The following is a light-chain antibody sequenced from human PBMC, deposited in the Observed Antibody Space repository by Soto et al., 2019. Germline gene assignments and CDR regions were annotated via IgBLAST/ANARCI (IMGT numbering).Light chain of an antibody. V-gene: IGLV3-21*04. J-gene: IGLJ2*01. CDR3: QVWDSSSAHVV. Sequence: SYELTQPPSVSVAPEKTARISCGGNNIGSKSVHWYQRKPGQAPVLVIYSDPDLPSVITERFSGSNSSNTATLTISRVEAGDEADYYCQVWDSSSAHVVFGGGTKLTVL. CDR1: NIGSKS. CDR2: SDP.